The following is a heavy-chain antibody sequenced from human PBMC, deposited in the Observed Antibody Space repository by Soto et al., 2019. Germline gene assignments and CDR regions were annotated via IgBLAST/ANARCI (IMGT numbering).Heavy chain of an antibody. CDR1: GGSISSYY. D-gene: IGHD3-22*01. V-gene: IGHV4-4*07. J-gene: IGHJ4*02. CDR3: AIDWNYYDRSGSMTGYFHX. CDR2: IYTTGST. Sequence: SETLSLTCTVSGGSISSYYLSWIRQAPGKGLEGIWDIYTTGSTTYKPSLKSRVTMSVDTSKNQFSLKVSSVTAADTAVYYCAIDWNYYDRSGSMTGYFHXWGQVSLFTVSX.